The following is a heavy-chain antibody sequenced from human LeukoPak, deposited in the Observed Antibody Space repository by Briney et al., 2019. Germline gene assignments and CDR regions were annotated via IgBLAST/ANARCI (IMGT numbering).Heavy chain of an antibody. D-gene: IGHD6-19*01. CDR1: GGSISSYY. J-gene: IGHJ4*02. V-gene: IGHV4-59*01. Sequence: SETLSLTCTVSGGSISSYYWSWIRQPSGKGLEWIGYIYYSGSTNYNPSLKSRVTISVDTSKNQFSLKLSPVTAADTAVYYCARDRAGWYIDYWGQGTLVTVSS. CDR2: IYYSGST. CDR3: ARDRAGWYIDY.